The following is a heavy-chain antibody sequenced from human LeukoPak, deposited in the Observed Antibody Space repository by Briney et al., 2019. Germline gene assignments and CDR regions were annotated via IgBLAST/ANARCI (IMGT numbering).Heavy chain of an antibody. J-gene: IGHJ6*02. CDR2: IYYSGST. CDR1: GGSVSSGSYY. D-gene: IGHD5-24*01. V-gene: IGHV4-61*01. CDR3: ASVEMATSSYYYGMDV. Sequence: PSETLSLTCTVSGGSVSSGSYYWSWIRQPPGKGLEWIVYIYYSGSTNYNPSLKSRVTISVDTSKNQFSLKLSSVTAADTAVYYCASVEMATSSYYYGMDVWGQGTTVTVSS.